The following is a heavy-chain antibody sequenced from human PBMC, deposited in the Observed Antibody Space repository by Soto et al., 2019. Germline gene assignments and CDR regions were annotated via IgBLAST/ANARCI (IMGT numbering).Heavy chain of an antibody. D-gene: IGHD3-10*01. J-gene: IGHJ6*02. V-gene: IGHV3-21*01. CDR2: ISSSSSYI. CDR1: GFTFSSYS. Sequence: GGSLRLSCAASGFTFSSYSMNWVRQAPGKGLEWVSSISSSSSYIYYADSVKGRFTISRDNAKNSLYLQMNSLRAEDTAVYYCARDRTYGSGDHYYGMDVWGQGTTVTVSS. CDR3: ARDRTYGSGDHYYGMDV.